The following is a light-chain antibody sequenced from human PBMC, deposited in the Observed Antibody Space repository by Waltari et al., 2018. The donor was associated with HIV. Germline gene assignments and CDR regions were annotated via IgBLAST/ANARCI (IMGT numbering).Light chain of an antibody. Sequence: QSVLTQPPSVSAAPGQKITISCSGSSSNIGNNYVSWYQQLTGTAPKLLIYDNPKRPSGIPDRFSGSKSGTSATLGITGLQTGDEADYYCGTWDSSLSAGVFGGGTKVTVL. V-gene: IGLV1-51*01. CDR3: GTWDSSLSAGV. J-gene: IGLJ2*01. CDR2: DNP. CDR1: SSNIGNNY.